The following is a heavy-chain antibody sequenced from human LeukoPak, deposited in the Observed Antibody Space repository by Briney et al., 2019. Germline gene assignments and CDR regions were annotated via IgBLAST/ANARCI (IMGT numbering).Heavy chain of an antibody. CDR3: ARGGGLDV. CDR2: IKQDGSEK. J-gene: IGHJ6*02. V-gene: IGHV3-7*03. CDR1: GFTFSSYW. D-gene: IGHD3-16*01. Sequence: GGSLRLSCAASGFTFSSYWMSWVRQAPGTGLEWVANIKQDGSEKYYVDSVKGRLTISRDNAKNSLYLQMNSLRAEDTAVYFCARGGGLDVWGQGATVTVSS.